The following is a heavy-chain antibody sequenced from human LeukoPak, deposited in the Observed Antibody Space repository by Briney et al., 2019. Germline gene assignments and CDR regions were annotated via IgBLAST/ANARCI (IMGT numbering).Heavy chain of an antibody. CDR3: VSFYETY. CDR2: INSGGSRT. V-gene: IGHV3-74*01. CDR1: GNYW. Sequence: GGSLRLSCAASGNYWMHWVRQVPGKGLVWVSHINSGGSRTGYADSVKGRFTISKDNAKNTVYLQMNSLRAEGTAVYYCVSFYETYWGRGTLVTVSS. D-gene: IGHD2/OR15-2a*01. J-gene: IGHJ4*02.